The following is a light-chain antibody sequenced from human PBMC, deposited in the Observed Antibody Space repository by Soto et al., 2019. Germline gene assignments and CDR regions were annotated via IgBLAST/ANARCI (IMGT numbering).Light chain of an antibody. CDR3: QQYNSYS. Sequence: DIQMTQSPSSLSASVGDRVTITCRASQSISSYLNWYQQKPGKAPKLLIYDASSLESGVPSRFSGSGSGTEFTLTISSLQPDDFATYYCQQYNSYSFSQGTKVDIK. V-gene: IGKV1-5*01. CDR2: DAS. J-gene: IGKJ1*01. CDR1: QSISSY.